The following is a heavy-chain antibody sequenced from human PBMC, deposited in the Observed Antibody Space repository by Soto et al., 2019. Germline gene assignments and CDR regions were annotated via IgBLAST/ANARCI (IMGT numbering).Heavy chain of an antibody. CDR1: GFTFSSYA. D-gene: IGHD6-13*01. J-gene: IGHJ6*02. CDR2: ISYDGSNK. V-gene: IGHV3-30-3*01. CDR3: AREGIAAAGLLYYYYGMDV. Sequence: GGSLRLSCAASGFTFSSYAMHWVRQAPGKGLEWVAVISYDGSNKYYADSVKGRFTISRDNSKNTLYLQMNSLSAEDTAVYYCAREGIAAAGLLYYYYGMDVWGQGTTVTVSS.